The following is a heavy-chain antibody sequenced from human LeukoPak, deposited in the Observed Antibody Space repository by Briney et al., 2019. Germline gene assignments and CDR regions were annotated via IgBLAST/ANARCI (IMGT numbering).Heavy chain of an antibody. CDR2: INTNSGGT. CDR1: GYTFTAYY. J-gene: IGHJ4*02. V-gene: IGHV1-2*02. D-gene: IGHD6-13*01. CDR3: ARGTGSSWFDY. Sequence: GASVTVSCKASGYTFTAYYVHWVRQAPGQGLEWMGWINTNSGGTNYAQKFQGSVTMTRDTSITTAYMDVISLRSDDTAVYYCARGTGSSWFDYWGQGALVTVSS.